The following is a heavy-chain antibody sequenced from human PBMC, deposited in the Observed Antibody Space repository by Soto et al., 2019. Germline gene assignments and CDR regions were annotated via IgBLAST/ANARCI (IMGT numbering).Heavy chain of an antibody. Sequence: AXVKVSCKASGYTFTSYGIGWLRQAPGQGLDWMGWIIAYNGNTNYAQKLQGRVTMTTDTSTSTAYMELRSLRSDDTAVYYCERDRGYSYGYVAWPLTNSWTHDDAFDIWGQGTMVTVSS. V-gene: IGHV1-18*01. D-gene: IGHD5-18*01. CDR3: ERDRGYSYGYVAWPLTNSWTHDDAFDI. J-gene: IGHJ3*02. CDR2: IIAYNGNT. CDR1: GYTFTSYG.